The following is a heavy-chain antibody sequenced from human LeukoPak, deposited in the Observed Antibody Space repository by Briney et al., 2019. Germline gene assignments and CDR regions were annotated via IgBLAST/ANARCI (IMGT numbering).Heavy chain of an antibody. CDR2: IYYTGST. V-gene: IGHV4-59*08. CDR3: ARHRAYSSSSPFDY. CDR1: GGSISSLN. D-gene: IGHD6-6*01. Sequence: SETLSLTCSVSGGSISSLNWSWIRQPPGKGLEWIGYIYYTGSTNYNPSLKSRVTMFVDMSKNQFSLILSSVTAADKAVYYCARHRAYSSSSPFDYWGQGTLVTVSS. J-gene: IGHJ4*02.